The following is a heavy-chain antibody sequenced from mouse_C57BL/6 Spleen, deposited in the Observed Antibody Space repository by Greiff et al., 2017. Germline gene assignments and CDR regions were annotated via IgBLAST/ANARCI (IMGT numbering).Heavy chain of an antibody. CDR2: ISSGSSTI. CDR3: ARRGLLNYAMDY. CDR1: GFTFSDYG. D-gene: IGHD2-3*01. J-gene: IGHJ4*01. V-gene: IGHV5-17*01. Sequence: EVHLVESGGGLVKPGGSLKLSCAASGFTFSDYGMHWVRQAPEKGLEWVAYISSGSSTIYYADKVKGRFTISRDNAKNTLFLQMTSLRSEDTAVYYCARRGLLNYAMDYWGQGTSVTVSS.